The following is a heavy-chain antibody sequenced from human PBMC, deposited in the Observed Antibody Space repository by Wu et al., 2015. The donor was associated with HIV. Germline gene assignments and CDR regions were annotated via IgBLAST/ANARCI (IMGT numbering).Heavy chain of an antibody. CDR1: GGTFSSYA. D-gene: IGHD2-21*01. Sequence: QVQLVQSGAEVKKPGSSVKVSCKASGGTFSSYAISWVRQAPGQGLEWMGGIIPIFGTANYAQKFQGRVTITADESTSTAYMELSSLRSEDTAVYYCVSAIFRGYYYYYMDVWGKGDHGHRLL. V-gene: IGHV1-69*12. CDR2: IIPIFGTA. J-gene: IGHJ6*03. CDR3: VSAIFRGYYYYYMDV.